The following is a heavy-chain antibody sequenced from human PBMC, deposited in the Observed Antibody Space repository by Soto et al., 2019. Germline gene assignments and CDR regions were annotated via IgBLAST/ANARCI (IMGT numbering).Heavy chain of an antibody. V-gene: IGHV3-15*07. CDR2: MKGKIDGGTT. CDR1: GFTYSRAW. D-gene: IGHD6-19*01. Sequence: EVPLVESGGGLVKPGGSLRLSCAASGFTYSRAWMNWVRQATGKGLEWVGRMKGKIDGGTTDYASPVKGRFTISRDESKSTLYLQMNSLKTEDTAVYYCTTDLLSGWADYWGQGTLVTVTS. J-gene: IGHJ4*02. CDR3: TTDLLSGWADY.